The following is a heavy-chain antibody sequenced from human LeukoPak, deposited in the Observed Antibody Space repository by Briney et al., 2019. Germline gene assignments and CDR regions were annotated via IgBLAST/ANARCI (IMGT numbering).Heavy chain of an antibody. CDR2: INTDGSST. CDR1: GFSFSTYW. D-gene: IGHD3-22*01. CDR3: ARSLLYDYDSSGPGN. J-gene: IGHJ4*02. Sequence: PGGSLRLSCVPSGFSFSTYWMHWVRQAPGKGLVWVSRINTDGSSTSYADSVKGRFTISRGNAKNTLYLQMNSLRAEDTAVYYCARSLLYDYDSSGPGNWGQGSLVTVSS. V-gene: IGHV3-74*01.